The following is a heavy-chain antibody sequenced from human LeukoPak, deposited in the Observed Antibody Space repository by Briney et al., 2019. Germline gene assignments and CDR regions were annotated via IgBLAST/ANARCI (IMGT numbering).Heavy chain of an antibody. J-gene: IGHJ4*02. V-gene: IGHV4-34*01. CDR2: INHSGST. D-gene: IGHD2-21*01. CDR1: GGSFSGYY. Sequence: SETLSLTCAVYGGSFSGYYWSWIRQPPGKGLEWIGEINHSGSTNYNPSLKSRVTISVDTSKNQFSLKLSSVTAADTAVYYCARGDSFSGNIACWGQGTLVTVSS. CDR3: ARGDSFSGNIAC.